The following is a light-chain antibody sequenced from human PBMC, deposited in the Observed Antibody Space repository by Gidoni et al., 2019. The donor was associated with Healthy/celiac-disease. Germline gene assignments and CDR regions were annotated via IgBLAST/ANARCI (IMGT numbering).Light chain of an antibody. V-gene: IGKV3-20*01. CDR3: QRYGSSPPIT. Sequence: EIVLTQSPGTRSLSPGERATLSFRASRSVSSSYLAWYQQKPGQAPRLLIYGASSRATGIPDRFSGSGSGTDFTLTISRLEPEDFAVYYCQRYGSSPPITFGQGTRLEIK. J-gene: IGKJ5*01. CDR1: RSVSSSY. CDR2: GAS.